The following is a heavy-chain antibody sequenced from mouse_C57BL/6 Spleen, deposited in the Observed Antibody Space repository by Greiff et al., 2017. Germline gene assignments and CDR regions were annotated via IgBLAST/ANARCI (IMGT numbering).Heavy chain of an antibody. Sequence: EVQLQQSGTVLARPGASVKMSCKTSGYTFTSYWMHWVKQRPGQGLEWIGAIYPGNSDTSYNQKFKGKAKLTAVTSASTAYMELSSLTNEDSAVXYCTRLGGTGGLYAMDYWGQGTSVTVSS. CDR3: TRLGGTGGLYAMDY. V-gene: IGHV1-5*01. CDR2: IYPGNSDT. J-gene: IGHJ4*01. CDR1: GYTFTSYW. D-gene: IGHD2-14*01.